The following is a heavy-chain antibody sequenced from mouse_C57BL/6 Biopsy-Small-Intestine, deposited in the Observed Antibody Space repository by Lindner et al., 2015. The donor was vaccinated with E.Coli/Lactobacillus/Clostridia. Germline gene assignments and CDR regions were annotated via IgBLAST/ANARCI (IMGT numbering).Heavy chain of an antibody. CDR1: GYAFSSSW. Sequence: VQLQESGPELVKPGASVKISCKASGYAFSSSWMQWVKQRPGQGLEWIVAIYPGNGDTSYNQKFKGKATLTADKSSSTAYMQLSSLTSEDSAVYYCACQEGGYWYFDVWGIGTTVTVSS. V-gene: IGHV1-82*01. D-gene: IGHD6-1*01. CDR2: IYPGNGDT. CDR3: ACQEGGYWYFDV. J-gene: IGHJ1*03.